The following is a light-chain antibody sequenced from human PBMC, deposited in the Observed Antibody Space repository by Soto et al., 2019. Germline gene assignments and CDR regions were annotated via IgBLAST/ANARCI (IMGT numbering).Light chain of an antibody. CDR1: QNIDNK. Sequence: EIVMTQSPATLSVSPGEIATLSFRASQNIDNKLVWYQQKPGQVPRLLIYDASTRATGIPARFSGSGSGTDITLTISRLEPEDFAVYYCHQSGDSPTFGQGTKVDIK. CDR2: DAS. J-gene: IGKJ1*01. V-gene: IGKV3-15*01. CDR3: HQSGDSPT.